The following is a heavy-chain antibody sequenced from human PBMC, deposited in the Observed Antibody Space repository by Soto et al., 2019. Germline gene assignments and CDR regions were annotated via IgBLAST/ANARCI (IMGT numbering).Heavy chain of an antibody. V-gene: IGHV3-23*01. D-gene: IGHD3-10*01. CDR2: ISGSGGGT. CDR3: ANPYGSGSYPFDY. J-gene: IGHJ4*02. CDR1: GFTFSSYA. Sequence: PGGSLRLSCAASGFTFSSYAMTWVRQAPGKGLEWVSAISGSGGGTYYADSVKGRFTISRDNSKNTLYLQMNSLRAEDTAVYYCANPYGSGSYPFDYWGQGTLVTVSS.